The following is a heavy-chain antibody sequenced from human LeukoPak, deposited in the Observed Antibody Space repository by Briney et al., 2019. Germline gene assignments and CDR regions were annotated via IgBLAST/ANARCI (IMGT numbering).Heavy chain of an antibody. J-gene: IGHJ6*03. Sequence: AASVKVSCKASGGTFSSYAISWVRQAPGQGLEWMGGIIPIFGTANYAQKFQGRVTITADKSTSTAYMELSSLRSEDTAVYYCXXXXXXXXXSGSYYYYYMDVWGKGTTVTVSS. CDR3: XXXXXXXXXSGSYYYYYMDV. D-gene: IGHD3-10*01. CDR2: IIPIFGTA. V-gene: IGHV1-69*06. CDR1: GGTFSSYA.